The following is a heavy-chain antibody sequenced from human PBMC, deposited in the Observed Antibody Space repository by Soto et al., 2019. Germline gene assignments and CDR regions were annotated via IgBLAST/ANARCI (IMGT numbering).Heavy chain of an antibody. D-gene: IGHD6-6*01. J-gene: IGHJ6*02. Sequence: EVQLLESGGGLVQPGGSLRLSCAASGFTFSSYAMTWVRQAPGKGLEWVSAISGSGGTTYHADSVKGRFTISRDNSKNTLELQMNSLRAEDAAVYYCAKPPYSSSSYYYYGMDVWGQGTTVTVSS. CDR3: AKPPYSSSSYYYYGMDV. CDR1: GFTFSSYA. V-gene: IGHV3-23*01. CDR2: ISGSGGTT.